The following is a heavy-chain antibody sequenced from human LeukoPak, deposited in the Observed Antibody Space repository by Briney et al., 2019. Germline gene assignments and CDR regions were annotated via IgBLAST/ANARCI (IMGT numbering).Heavy chain of an antibody. Sequence: ASVKVSCKASGYTFTSYGISWVRQAPGQGLEWMGWINPNSGGTNYAQKFQGRVTMTRDTSISTAYMELSRLRSDDTAVYYCAREVSYDILTGYYPPGAGGMDVWGQGTTVTVSS. CDR1: GYTFTSYG. V-gene: IGHV1-2*02. J-gene: IGHJ6*02. CDR2: INPNSGGT. CDR3: AREVSYDILTGYYPPGAGGMDV. D-gene: IGHD3-9*01.